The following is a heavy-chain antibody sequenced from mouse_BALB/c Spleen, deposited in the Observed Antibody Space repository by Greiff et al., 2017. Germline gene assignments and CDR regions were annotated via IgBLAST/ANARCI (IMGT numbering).Heavy chain of an antibody. CDR3: ARGVITTVGFAY. CDR2: ISSGSSTS. D-gene: IGHD1-1*01. V-gene: IGHV5-17*02. J-gene: IGHJ3*01. Sequence: EVKLMESGGGLVQPGGSRKLSCAASGFTFSSFGMHWVRQAPEKGLEWVAYISSGSSTSYYADTVKGRFTISRDNPKNTLFLQMTSLRSEDTAMYYCARGVITTVGFAYWGQGTLVTVSA. CDR1: GFTFSSFG.